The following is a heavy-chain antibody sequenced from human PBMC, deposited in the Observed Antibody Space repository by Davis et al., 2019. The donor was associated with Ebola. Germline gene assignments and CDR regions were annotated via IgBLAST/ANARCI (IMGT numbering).Heavy chain of an antibody. CDR2: IWYDARDQ. V-gene: IGHV3-30*02. CDR3: AKDRSSGSYDDYYMDV. CDR1: GFTFSHYG. D-gene: IGHD1-26*01. J-gene: IGHJ6*03. Sequence: GESLKISCAASGFTFSHYGMHWVRQAPGKGPEWVAGIWYDARDQYYADSVKGRFTISRDNSKNTLYLQMNSLRAEDTAVYYCAKDRSSGSYDDYYMDVWGKGTTVTVSS.